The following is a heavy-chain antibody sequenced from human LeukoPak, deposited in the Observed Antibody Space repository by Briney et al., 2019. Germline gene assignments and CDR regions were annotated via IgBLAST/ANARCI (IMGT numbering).Heavy chain of an antibody. CDR1: GFTFSSYA. CDR3: AKPHDKKIAVAATGPPVYFDY. J-gene: IGHJ4*02. V-gene: IGHV3-23*01. CDR2: ISGSGGST. D-gene: IGHD6-19*01. Sequence: GGSLRLSCAASGFTFSSYAMSWVRQAPGKGLEWVSAISGSGGSTYYADSVKGRFTISRDNSKNTLYLQMNSLRAEDTAVYYCAKPHDKKIAVAATGPPVYFDYWGQGTLVTVSS.